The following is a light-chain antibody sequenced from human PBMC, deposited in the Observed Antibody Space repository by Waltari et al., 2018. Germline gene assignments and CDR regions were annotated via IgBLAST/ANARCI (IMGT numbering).Light chain of an antibody. CDR1: QSVGRS. CDR2: DAS. V-gene: IGKV3-20*01. J-gene: IGKJ1*01. CDR3: QNYVRLPAT. Sequence: EILLTQSPGTLSLSPGERATLACRASQSVGRSLAWYQQKPGQAPRLLIYDASRRATGIPDRFSGSGSGTDFSLTISRLEPEDFAVYYCQNYVRLPATFGQGTKVEI.